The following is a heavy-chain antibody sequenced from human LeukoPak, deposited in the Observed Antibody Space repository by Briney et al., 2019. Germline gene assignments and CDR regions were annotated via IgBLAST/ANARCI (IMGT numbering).Heavy chain of an antibody. D-gene: IGHD6-19*01. CDR1: GFTFSTYG. V-gene: IGHV3-23*01. J-gene: IGHJ6*03. Sequence: PGGSLRLSCVASGFTFSTYGMAWVRQAPGKGLQWVSAISGSGGSTYYADFVKGRFTVSRDNSKNTLFLQMNSLRAEDTAVYYCARDYLAVAGAYYYYYMDVWGKGTTVTISS. CDR3: ARDYLAVAGAYYYYYMDV. CDR2: ISGSGGST.